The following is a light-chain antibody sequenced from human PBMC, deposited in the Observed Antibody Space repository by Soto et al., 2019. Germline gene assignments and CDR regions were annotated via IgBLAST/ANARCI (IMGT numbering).Light chain of an antibody. CDR3: TSYTTSSTRV. Sequence: QSALTQPASVSGSPGQSIAISCTGTSSDVGIYNYVSWYQQHPGKVPKLIIYEVTNRPSGVSNRFSGSKSGNTASLIISGLQAEAEADYYCTSYTTSSTRVFGTGTKVTVL. V-gene: IGLV2-14*01. J-gene: IGLJ1*01. CDR2: EVT. CDR1: SSDVGIYNY.